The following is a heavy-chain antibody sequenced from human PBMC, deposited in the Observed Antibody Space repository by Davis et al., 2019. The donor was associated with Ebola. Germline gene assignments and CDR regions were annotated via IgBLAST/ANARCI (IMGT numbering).Heavy chain of an antibody. V-gene: IGHV4-61*01. J-gene: IGHJ4*02. CDR1: GASVSSNSYY. CDR3: ARGTSGAEH. D-gene: IGHD7-27*01. CDR2: VYYSGST. Sequence: GSLRLSCTVSGASVSSNSYYWNWIRQPPGKGLEWIGYVYYSGSTNYNPSLKSRVTISVDTSKNQFSLKLRSVTAADTAVYYCARGTSGAEHWGLGTLATVSS.